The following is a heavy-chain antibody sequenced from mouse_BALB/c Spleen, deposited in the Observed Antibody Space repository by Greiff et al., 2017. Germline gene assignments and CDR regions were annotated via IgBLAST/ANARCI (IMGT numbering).Heavy chain of an antibody. D-gene: IGHD2-1*01. CDR3: ARAYGNYGLYYFDY. V-gene: IGHV1-69*01. CDR1: GYTFTDYW. CDR2: IDTSDSYT. J-gene: IGHJ2*01. Sequence: QVQLKQPGAELVMPGASVKMSCKASGYTFTDYWMHWVKQRPGQGLEWIGAIDTSDSYTSYNQKFKGKATLTVDESSSTAYMQLSSLTSEDSAVYYCARAYGNYGLYYFDYWGQGTTLTVSS.